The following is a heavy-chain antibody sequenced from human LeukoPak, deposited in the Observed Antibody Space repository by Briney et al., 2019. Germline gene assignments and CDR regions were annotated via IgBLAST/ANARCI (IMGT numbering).Heavy chain of an antibody. CDR2: ISAYNGNT. D-gene: IGHD3-3*01. J-gene: IGHJ4*02. CDR1: GYTFTSYG. CDR3: ARGPYYDFWSGHQLNDY. Sequence: GASVKVSCKASGYTFTSYGISWVRQAPGHGLEWMGWISAYNGNTNYAQKLQGRVTMTTDTSTSTAYMELRSLRSDDTAVYYCARGPYYDFWSGHQLNDYRGQGTLVTVSS. V-gene: IGHV1-18*01.